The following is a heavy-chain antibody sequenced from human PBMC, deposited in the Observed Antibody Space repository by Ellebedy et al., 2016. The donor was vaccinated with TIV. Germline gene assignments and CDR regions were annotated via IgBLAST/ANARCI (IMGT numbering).Heavy chain of an antibody. CDR3: ARGPVRSDYDC. Sequence: GGSLRLXXAASGFIFSNYYMSWIRQAPGKGLEWLSYISSSGSAKYYGGSVEGRFTISRDNAKNSLYLQMDSLRADDTAVYYCARGPVRSDYDCWGQGTLVTVSS. J-gene: IGHJ4*02. CDR1: GFIFSNYY. V-gene: IGHV3-11*01. D-gene: IGHD6-6*01. CDR2: ISSSGSAK.